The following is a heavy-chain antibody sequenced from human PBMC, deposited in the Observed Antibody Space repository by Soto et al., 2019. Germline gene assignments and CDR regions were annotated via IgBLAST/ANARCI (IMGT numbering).Heavy chain of an antibody. CDR3: AREGSSSPEYFDF. D-gene: IGHD2-15*01. V-gene: IGHV4-30-4*01. CDR2: IYYTGRT. Sequence: SETLSLTCSVSGGSISSDDYYWTWIRQPPGEGLEWIGYIYYTGRTSSTPSLESRVIISIDTSKNQFSLKLSSVSAADTAVYYCAREGSSSPEYFDFWGPGTLVTVSS. CDR1: GGSISSDDYY. J-gene: IGHJ4*02.